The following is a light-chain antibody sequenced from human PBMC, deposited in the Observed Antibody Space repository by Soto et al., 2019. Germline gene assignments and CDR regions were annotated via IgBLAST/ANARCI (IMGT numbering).Light chain of an antibody. CDR3: QQRSNWPWT. CDR1: QSVSSY. V-gene: IGKV3-11*01. J-gene: IGKJ1*01. CDR2: DAS. Sequence: EIVLTQSPATLSLSPGERETLSCRASQSVSSYLAWYQQKPGQAPRLLIYDASNRATGIPARFSGSGSGTDFTLTISSLEPEDFAVYYCQQRSNWPWTFGQGTKVDIK.